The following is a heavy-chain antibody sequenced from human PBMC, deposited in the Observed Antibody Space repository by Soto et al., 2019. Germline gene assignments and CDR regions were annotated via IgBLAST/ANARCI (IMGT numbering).Heavy chain of an antibody. J-gene: IGHJ3*02. CDR3: ARSKYQPPESSQVYFDI. Sequence: PSETLSLTCTVSGGSISSGGYYWSWIRQHPGKGLEWIGYIYYSGSTYYNTSLKSRVTISVDTSKNQFSLKLSSVTAADTAVYYCARSKYQPPESSQVYFDIWGQGTMVTVSS. CDR1: GGSISSGGYY. D-gene: IGHD2-2*01. CDR2: IYYSGST. V-gene: IGHV4-31*03.